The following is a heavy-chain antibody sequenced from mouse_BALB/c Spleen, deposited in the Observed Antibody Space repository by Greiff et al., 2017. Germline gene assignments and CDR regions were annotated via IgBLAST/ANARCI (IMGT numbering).Heavy chain of an antibody. CDR3: ARGEGYYWYFDV. D-gene: IGHD2-2*01. CDR2: SRNKANDYTT. J-gene: IGHJ1*01. V-gene: IGHV7-1*02. CDR1: GFTFSDFY. Sequence: EVKLVESGGGLVQPGGSLRLSCAPSGFTFSDFYMEWVRQPPGKRLEWIAASRNKANDYTTEYSASVKGRFIVSRDTSQSILYLQMNALRAEDTAIYYCARGEGYYWYFDVWGAGTTVTVSS.